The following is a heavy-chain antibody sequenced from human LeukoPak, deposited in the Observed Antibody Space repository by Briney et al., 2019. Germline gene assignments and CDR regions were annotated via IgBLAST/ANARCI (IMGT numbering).Heavy chain of an antibody. Sequence: SSETLSLTCTVSGGSISGYYCSWIRQPPGKGLEWIGYINYSGSTNYNPPLKSRVTMSVDVSKNQFSLKLSSVTAADTAVYYCARGGWNYFDYWGQGILATVSS. J-gene: IGHJ4*02. D-gene: IGHD6-19*01. CDR1: GGSISGYY. V-gene: IGHV4-59*01. CDR3: ARGGWNYFDY. CDR2: INYSGST.